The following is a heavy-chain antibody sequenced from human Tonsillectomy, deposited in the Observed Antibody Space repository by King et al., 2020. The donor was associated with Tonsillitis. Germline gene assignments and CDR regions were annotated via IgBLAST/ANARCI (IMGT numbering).Heavy chain of an antibody. CDR1: GFTFDDYA. Sequence: VQLVESGGGLVQPGRSLRLSCAASGFTFDDYAMHWVRQAPGKGLEWVSVITWNSGSIVYADSVKGRFPISRDNPKNSLYLQMNSLRAEDTALYYCAKDIGTVVVVAATPFDYWGQGTLVTVSS. CDR2: ITWNSGSI. V-gene: IGHV3-9*01. J-gene: IGHJ4*02. CDR3: AKDIGTVVVVAATPFDY. D-gene: IGHD2-15*01.